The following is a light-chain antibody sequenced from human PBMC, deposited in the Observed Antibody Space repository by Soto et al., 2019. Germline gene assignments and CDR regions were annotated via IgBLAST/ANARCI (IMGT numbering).Light chain of an antibody. V-gene: IGLV2-23*01. J-gene: IGLJ2*01. CDR1: SSDVGSYNF. CDR2: EGS. Sequence: QSVLTQPASVSGSPGQSITISCTGTSSDVGSYNFVSWYQQHPGKAPKLMIYEGSKRPSGVSNRFSGSKSGNTASLTVSGLQAEDEADYYCCSYAASSTGVFGGGTKLTVL. CDR3: CSYAASSTGV.